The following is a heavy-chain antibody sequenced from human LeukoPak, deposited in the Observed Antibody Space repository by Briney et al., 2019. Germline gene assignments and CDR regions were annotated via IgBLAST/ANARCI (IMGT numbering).Heavy chain of an antibody. CDR1: GYTFTSYS. J-gene: IGHJ5*02. CDR2: ISAYNGNT. D-gene: IGHD6-13*01. V-gene: IGHV1-18*01. Sequence: GASVKLSCKASGYTFTSYSISWVRQAPGQGLEWMGWISAYNGNTNYAQKLQGRVTMTTDTSTSTAYMELRSLRSDDTAVYYCARDRGWTSSSQGWFDPWGQGTLVTVSS. CDR3: ARDRGWTSSSQGWFDP.